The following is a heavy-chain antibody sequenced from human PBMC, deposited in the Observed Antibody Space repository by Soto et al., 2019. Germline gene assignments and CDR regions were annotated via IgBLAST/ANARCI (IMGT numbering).Heavy chain of an antibody. CDR2: IYPCDSEA. J-gene: IGHJ3*02. V-gene: IGHV5-51*01. D-gene: IGHD3-10*01. CDR3: ARRDYYGSGSYDNYDGFDI. Sequence: PGASLKISCRVSGYRFTSYWIGWVRPMHGKGLEWVGIIYPCDSEASYSPSFQGQVTISVDKSINTAYLHWSSLKASDTAMYYCARRDYYGSGSYDNYDGFDIWGQGTMVTVSS. CDR1: GYRFTSYW.